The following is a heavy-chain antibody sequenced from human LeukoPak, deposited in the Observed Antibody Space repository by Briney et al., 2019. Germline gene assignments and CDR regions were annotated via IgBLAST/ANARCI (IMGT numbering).Heavy chain of an antibody. CDR1: GYTFTGYY. CDR3: ARDLAYCSSTSCYP. D-gene: IGHD2-2*01. J-gene: IGHJ5*02. CDR2: INPNSGGT. Sequence: ASVKVSCKASGYTFTGYYMHWVRQAPGQGLEWMGWINPNSGGTNYARKFQGRVTMTRDTSISTAYMELSRLRSDDTAVYYCARDLAYCSSTSCYPWGQGTLVTVSS. V-gene: IGHV1-2*02.